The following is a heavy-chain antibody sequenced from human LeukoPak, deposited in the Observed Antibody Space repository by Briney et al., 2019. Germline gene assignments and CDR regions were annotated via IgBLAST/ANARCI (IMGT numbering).Heavy chain of an antibody. CDR3: ARDVLTGPDYYYYGMDV. D-gene: IGHD3-16*01. CDR1: GGTFSSYA. V-gene: IGHV1-69*01. Sequence: SSVKVSCKSSGGTFSSYAINWVRQPPGQGLAWMGGIIPICGTANYAQKFQGRVTITADESTSTAYMELSSLRSEDTAVYYCARDVLTGPDYYYYGMDVWGQGTTVTVSS. J-gene: IGHJ6*02. CDR2: IIPICGTA.